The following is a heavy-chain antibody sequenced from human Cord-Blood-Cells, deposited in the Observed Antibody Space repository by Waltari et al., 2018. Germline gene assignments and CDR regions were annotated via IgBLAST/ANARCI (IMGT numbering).Heavy chain of an antibody. CDR3: ARDGLTGERYFDY. CDR2: IIPIFGTA. Sequence: VKVSCKASGDTFSSYAISWVRQAPGQGLEWMGGIIPIFGTANYAQKFQGRVTITADESTSTAYMELSSLRSEDTAVYYCARDGLTGERYFDYWGQGTLVTVSS. CDR1: GDTFSSYA. V-gene: IGHV1-69*01. J-gene: IGHJ4*02. D-gene: IGHD7-27*01.